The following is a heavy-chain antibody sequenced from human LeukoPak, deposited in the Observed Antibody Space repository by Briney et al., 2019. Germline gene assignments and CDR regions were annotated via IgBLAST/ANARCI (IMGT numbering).Heavy chain of an antibody. V-gene: IGHV3-23*01. Sequence: GGSLRLSCAASGFTVSSNYMSWVRQAPGKGLEWVSAISGSGGSTYYADSVKGRFTISRDNSKNTLYLQMNSLRAEDTAVYYCASLATYDSSGYFDPFDYWGQGTLVTVSS. CDR3: ASLATYDSSGYFDPFDY. CDR2: ISGSGGST. CDR1: GFTVSSNY. D-gene: IGHD3-22*01. J-gene: IGHJ4*02.